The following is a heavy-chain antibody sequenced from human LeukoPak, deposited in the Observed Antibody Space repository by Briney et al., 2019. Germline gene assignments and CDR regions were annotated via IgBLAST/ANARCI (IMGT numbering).Heavy chain of an antibody. CDR3: ARLSTMIVVELHFDY. CDR2: IYYSGST. CDR1: GGSISSSSYY. D-gene: IGHD3-22*01. V-gene: IGHV4-39*01. J-gene: IGHJ4*02. Sequence: SETLSLTCTVSGGSISSSSYYWGWIRQPPGTGLEWIGSIYYSGSTYYNPSLKSRVTISVDTSKNQFSLKLSSVTAADTAVYYCARLSTMIVVELHFDYWGQGTLVTVSS.